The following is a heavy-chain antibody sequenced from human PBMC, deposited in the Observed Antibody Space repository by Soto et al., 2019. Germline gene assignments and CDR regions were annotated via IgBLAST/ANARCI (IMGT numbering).Heavy chain of an antibody. CDR1: GYSFTSHW. CDR2: IYPGDSDT. Sequence: AFLTISGRGGGYSFTSHWIGWVRQEPGKGLEWMGVIYPGDSDTRYSPSFQGQVTISADKSISTVSLQWSSLKASDTAIYYCARHNTALGGLSYSYGLDVWGRGTTVTV. D-gene: IGHD3-16*01. V-gene: IGHV5-51*01. CDR3: ARHNTALGGLSYSYGLDV. J-gene: IGHJ6*02.